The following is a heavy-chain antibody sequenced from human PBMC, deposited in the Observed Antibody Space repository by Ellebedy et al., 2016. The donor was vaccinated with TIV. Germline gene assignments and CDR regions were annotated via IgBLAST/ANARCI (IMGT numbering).Heavy chain of an antibody. CDR3: AGTNERGSSFDYVS. J-gene: IGHJ5*02. CDR2: ICSGDTT. CDR1: WFTVSNNY. V-gene: IGHV3-53*01. D-gene: IGHD3-16*01. Sequence: PGGSLRLSCAASWFTVSNNYMTSVRQAPGKGLEWVSLICSGDTTFYADPVKGRFTISRDSSKNTLCLPMDSLGAEDTAVYFCAGTNERGSSFDYVSWGPGTLVTVSS.